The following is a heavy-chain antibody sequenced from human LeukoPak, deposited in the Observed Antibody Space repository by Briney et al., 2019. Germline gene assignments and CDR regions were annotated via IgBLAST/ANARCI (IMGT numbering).Heavy chain of an antibody. CDR2: IWYDGSYK. CDR3: ARTITDDHNRLGALGI. D-gene: IGHD3-10*01. CDR1: GYTFSSHG. V-gene: IGHV3-33*01. J-gene: IGHJ3*02. Sequence: GGSLRLSCAASGYTFSSHGMHWVRQAPDKGLEWVAIIWYDGSYKYYADSVQGRFTISRDNSKNTLYLQMNSLRAEDTAVYYCARTITDDHNRLGALGIWGQGTMVTVSS.